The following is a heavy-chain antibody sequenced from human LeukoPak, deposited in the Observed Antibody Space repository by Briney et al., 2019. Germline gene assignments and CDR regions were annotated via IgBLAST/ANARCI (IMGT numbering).Heavy chain of an antibody. D-gene: IGHD1-26*01. CDR1: GFTFSNAW. V-gene: IGHV3-23*01. J-gene: IGHJ3*01. CDR3: AKLQSGSQLGAFDV. CDR2: ISGSGRNT. Sequence: PGGSLRLSCAASGFTFSNAWMSWVRQAPGKGPEWLSAISGSGRNTYYADSVKGRFTISRDNFRSTLYLQMKSLRAEDTAVYYCAKLQSGSQLGAFDVWGQGTMVTVSS.